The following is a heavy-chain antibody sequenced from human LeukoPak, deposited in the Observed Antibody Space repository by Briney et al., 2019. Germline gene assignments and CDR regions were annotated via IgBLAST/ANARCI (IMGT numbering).Heavy chain of an antibody. CDR3: ARALRYYYSYYMDV. V-gene: IGHV3-30*01. Sequence: GRSLRLSCAASGFTFSSYAMHGVREAPGKGLEGVAVISYDGSNKYYADSVKGRFTISRDNSKNTLHLQMNSLRAEDTAVYYCARALRYYYSYYMDVWGKGTTVTVSS. CDR2: ISYDGSNK. CDR1: GFTFSSYA. J-gene: IGHJ6*03.